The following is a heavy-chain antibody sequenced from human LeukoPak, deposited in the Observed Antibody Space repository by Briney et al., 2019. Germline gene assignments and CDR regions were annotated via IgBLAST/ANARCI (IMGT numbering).Heavy chain of an antibody. D-gene: IGHD6-19*01. CDR3: ARPTKQWLTRGWFDP. CDR2: IYYNRST. J-gene: IGHJ5*02. V-gene: IGHV4-59*12. CDR1: GASINSYY. Sequence: SETLSLTCSVSGASINSYYWSWIRQPPGKGLEWIGNIYYNRSTTYHPSLKSRVTISVDTSANQFSLKLSSVTAADTAVYYCARPTKQWLTRGWFDPWGQGTLVTVSS.